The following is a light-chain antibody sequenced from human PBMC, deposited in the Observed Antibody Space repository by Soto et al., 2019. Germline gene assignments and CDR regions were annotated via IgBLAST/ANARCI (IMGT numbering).Light chain of an antibody. J-gene: IGKJ4*01. CDR1: QSVSSSY. V-gene: IGKV3D-15*01. Sequence: EIVLTQSPGTLSLSPGERATLSCRASQSVSSSYLAWYQQRPAQAPRLLIYDVSTRATGVPTRFSGSGSGTEFTLTISSLQSEDFAVYYCQQYHDWPLTFGGGTKVDIK. CDR2: DVS. CDR3: QQYHDWPLT.